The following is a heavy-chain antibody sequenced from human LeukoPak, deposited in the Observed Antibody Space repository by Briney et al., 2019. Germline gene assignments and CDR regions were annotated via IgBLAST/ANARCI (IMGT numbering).Heavy chain of an antibody. J-gene: IGHJ4*02. CDR2: ISYSGST. Sequence: SETLSLTCTVSGGSISSYYWSWIRQPPGKGLEWIGYISYSGSTNYNPSLKSRATISVDTSKNQFSLKLSSVTAADTAVYYCARGSYYYGSGSYRWGQGTLVTVSS. D-gene: IGHD3-10*01. CDR1: GGSISSYY. V-gene: IGHV4-59*01. CDR3: ARGSYYYGSGSYR.